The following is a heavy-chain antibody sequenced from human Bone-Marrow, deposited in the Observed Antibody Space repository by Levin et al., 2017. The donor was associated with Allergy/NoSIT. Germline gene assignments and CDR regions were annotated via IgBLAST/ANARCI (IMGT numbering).Heavy chain of an antibody. Sequence: GESLKISCAASGFTFSTYTMHWVRQAPGKGLEWVAVMSYDGSNKYYADSVKGRFTISRDNSKNTLYLQMNSLRAEDTALYYCARAYSSGWSLPFDYWGQGALVTVSS. D-gene: IGHD6-19*01. CDR1: GFTFSTYT. CDR2: MSYDGSNK. CDR3: ARAYSSGWSLPFDY. J-gene: IGHJ4*02. V-gene: IGHV3-30-3*01.